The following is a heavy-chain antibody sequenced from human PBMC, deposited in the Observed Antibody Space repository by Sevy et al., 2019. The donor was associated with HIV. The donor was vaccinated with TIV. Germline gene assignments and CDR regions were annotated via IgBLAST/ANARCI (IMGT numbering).Heavy chain of an antibody. Sequence: ASVKVSCKASGYTFTSYYMHWVRQAPGQGLEWMGIINPSGGSTSYAQKFQGRVTMIRDTSTSTVDMGLSSLGSEDTAVYYWARDPALNRYGSSYIRTRSPGFDPWGQGTLVTVSS. CDR1: GYTFTSYY. CDR2: INPSGGST. D-gene: IGHD6-6*01. V-gene: IGHV1-46*01. J-gene: IGHJ5*02. CDR3: ARDPALNRYGSSYIRTRSPGFDP.